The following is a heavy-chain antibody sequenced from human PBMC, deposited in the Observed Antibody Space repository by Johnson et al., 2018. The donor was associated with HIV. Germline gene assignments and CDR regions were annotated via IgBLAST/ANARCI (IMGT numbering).Heavy chain of an antibody. J-gene: IGHJ3*02. CDR3: AKPLHSGSYWAAFDI. Sequence: QEKLVESGGGVVQPGRSLRLSCAASGFTFSSYAMHWVRQAPGKGLEWVSGINWSGDSTGFADSVKGRFTISRDNSKNTLYLQMNSLRAEDTALYYCAKPLHSGSYWAAFDIWGQGTMVTVSS. V-gene: IGHV3-NL1*01. CDR1: GFTFSSYA. D-gene: IGHD1-26*01. CDR2: INWSGDST.